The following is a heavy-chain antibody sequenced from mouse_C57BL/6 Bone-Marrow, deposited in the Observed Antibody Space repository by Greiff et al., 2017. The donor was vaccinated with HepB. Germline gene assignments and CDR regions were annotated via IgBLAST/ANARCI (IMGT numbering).Heavy chain of an antibody. CDR2: IYPGSGST. CDR3: ASDGYYVGYCAMDY. D-gene: IGHD2-3*01. CDR1: GYTFTSYW. V-gene: IGHV1-55*01. Sequence: VQLQQSGAELVKPGASVKMSCKASGYTFTSYWITWVKQRPGQGLEWIGDIYPGSGSTNYNEKFKGKATLTVDTSSNTAYMQLSSLTSEESADYSCASDGYYVGYCAMDYWGQGTSVTVSS. J-gene: IGHJ4*01.